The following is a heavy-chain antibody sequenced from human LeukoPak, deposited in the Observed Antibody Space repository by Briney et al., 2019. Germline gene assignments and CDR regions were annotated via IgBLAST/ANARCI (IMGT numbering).Heavy chain of an antibody. V-gene: IGHV3-7*01. CDR1: GFTFSSYW. CDR2: IKQDGSEK. CDR3: ARGPPYSRYYYMDV. J-gene: IGHJ6*03. Sequence: GGSLRLSCAASGFTFSSYWMSWVRQAPGKGLEWVANIKQDGSEKYYVDSVKGRFIISRDNAKNSLYLQMNSLRAEETAVYYCARGPPYSRYYYMDVWGKGTTVTVSS. D-gene: IGHD2-15*01.